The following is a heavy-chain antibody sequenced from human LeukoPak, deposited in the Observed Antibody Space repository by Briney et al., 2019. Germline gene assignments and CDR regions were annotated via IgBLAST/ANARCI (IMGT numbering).Heavy chain of an antibody. D-gene: IGHD6-6*01. CDR1: GFTFSTYY. V-gene: IGHV3-21*01. CDR2: ITGSSSYI. Sequence: GGSLRLSCAASGFTFSTYYMNWVRQAPGKGLEWVSFITGSSSYIYYTDSVKGRFTISRDNAKNSLFLQMNSLRDEDTAVYYCASGFSSSPYFDYSGQGTLVTVPS. CDR3: ASGFSSSPYFDY. J-gene: IGHJ4*02.